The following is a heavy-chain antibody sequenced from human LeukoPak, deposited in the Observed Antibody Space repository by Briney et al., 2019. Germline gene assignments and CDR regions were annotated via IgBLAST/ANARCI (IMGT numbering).Heavy chain of an antibody. D-gene: IGHD6-19*01. V-gene: IGHV3-48*04. CDR2: ISFSVNTK. CDR3: ARGAYSSGWAYFDH. CDR1: GFTFSDYS. Sequence: GSLRLSCAASGFTFSDYSMNWVRQAPGKGLEWVSYISFSVNTKYYGDSVKGRFTISRDNAKNSLYLHMDSLRAEDTAVYYCARGAYSSGWAYFDHWGQGTLVTVSS. J-gene: IGHJ4*02.